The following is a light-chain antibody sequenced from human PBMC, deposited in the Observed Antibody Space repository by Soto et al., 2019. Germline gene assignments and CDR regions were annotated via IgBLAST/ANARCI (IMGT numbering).Light chain of an antibody. CDR3: ATWDDALKGYV. CDR2: SDD. Sequence: QAVVTQPPSASGTPGQRVTISCSGSTSNIGGNTVTWCQQLPGTAPKLLIYSDDQRPSGVPDRFSGSKSGTTASLAISGLQSEDEADYYCATWDDALKGYVFGTGTKVTVL. J-gene: IGLJ1*01. V-gene: IGLV1-44*01. CDR1: TSNIGGNT.